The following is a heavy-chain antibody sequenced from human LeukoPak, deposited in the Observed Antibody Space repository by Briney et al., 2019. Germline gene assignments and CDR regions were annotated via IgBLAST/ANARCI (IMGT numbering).Heavy chain of an antibody. D-gene: IGHD3-22*01. CDR1: GFTFRSYA. Sequence: GGSLRLSCAASGFTFRSYAMSWVRQAPGKGLEWVSTISGSGTTTDYADSVKGRFTISRDNSKNTLYLQVNSLRAEDTATYYCAKARGPVISVVIFDYWGQGTLVTVSS. J-gene: IGHJ4*02. CDR3: AKARGPVISVVIFDY. CDR2: ISGSGTTT. V-gene: IGHV3-23*01.